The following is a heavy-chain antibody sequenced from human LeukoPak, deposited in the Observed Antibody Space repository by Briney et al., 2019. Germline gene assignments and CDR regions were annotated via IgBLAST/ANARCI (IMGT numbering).Heavy chain of an antibody. CDR3: ARSRVGATTDAFDI. CDR1: GFTASSNY. J-gene: IGHJ3*02. D-gene: IGHD1-26*01. Sequence: GGSLRLSCAASGFTASSNYMNWVRQAPGKGLEWVSVIHSGGSTDYADSAEGRFTIPRDNSKNTLYLQMNSLRAEDTAVYYCARSRVGATTDAFDIWSQGTMVTVSS. V-gene: IGHV3-66*01. CDR2: IHSGGST.